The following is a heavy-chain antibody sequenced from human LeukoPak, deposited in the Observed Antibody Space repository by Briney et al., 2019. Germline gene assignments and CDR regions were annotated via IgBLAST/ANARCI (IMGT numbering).Heavy chain of an antibody. D-gene: IGHD3-3*01. J-gene: IGHJ6*02. CDR1: GGSLSSGGYY. CDR2: IYYSGST. V-gene: IGHV4-31*03. CDR3: AREAGFLEWQFLYGMDV. Sequence: SETLSLTCTVSGGSLSSGGYYWSWIRQHPGKGLEWIGYIYYSGSTYYNPSLKSRVTISVDTSKNQFSLKLSSVTAADTAVYYCAREAGFLEWQFLYGMDVWGQGTTVTVSS.